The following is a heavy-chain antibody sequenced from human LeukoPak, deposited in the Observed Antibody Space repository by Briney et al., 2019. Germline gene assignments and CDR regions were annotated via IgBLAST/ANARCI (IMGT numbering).Heavy chain of an antibody. V-gene: IGHV1-2*02. D-gene: IGHD2-15*01. CDR3: ARDLTVVVASALYYYYGMDV. J-gene: IGHJ6*02. Sequence: ASVKVSCKASGYTFTGYYTPWVRQAAGQGLEWMGWNNPNNGGTNYAQEFHGSVTMTRDTSISTAYMELSRLRSDDTAVYYCARDLTVVVASALYYYYGMDVWGQGTTVTVSS. CDR2: NNPNNGGT. CDR1: GYTFTGYY.